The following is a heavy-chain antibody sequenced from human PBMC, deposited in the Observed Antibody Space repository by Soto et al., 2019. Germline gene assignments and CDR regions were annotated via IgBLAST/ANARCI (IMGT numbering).Heavy chain of an antibody. Sequence: QVQLQESGPGLVKPSQTLSLTCTVSGGSISSGGYYWSWIRQHPGKGLEWIGYIYYSGRTYYNPSLQSRVTISVDTSKNQFSLKLSSVTAADTAVYYCARVPCSSTSCYASQRYGMDVWGQGTTVTVSS. V-gene: IGHV4-31*03. D-gene: IGHD2-2*01. J-gene: IGHJ6*02. CDR1: GGSISSGGYY. CDR2: IYYSGRT. CDR3: ARVPCSSTSCYASQRYGMDV.